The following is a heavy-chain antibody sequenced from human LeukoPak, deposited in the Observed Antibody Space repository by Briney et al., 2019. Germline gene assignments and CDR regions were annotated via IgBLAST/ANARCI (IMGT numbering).Heavy chain of an antibody. J-gene: IGHJ4*02. Sequence: GGSLRLSCAASGFTFSSYAMHWVRQAPGKGLEYVSAISSNGGSTYYANSVKGRFTISRDNSKNTLYLQMGSLRAEDMAVYYCARLSMVRGDIRDYWGQGILVTVSS. V-gene: IGHV3-64*01. CDR2: ISSNGGST. D-gene: IGHD3-10*01. CDR1: GFTFSSYA. CDR3: ARLSMVRGDIRDY.